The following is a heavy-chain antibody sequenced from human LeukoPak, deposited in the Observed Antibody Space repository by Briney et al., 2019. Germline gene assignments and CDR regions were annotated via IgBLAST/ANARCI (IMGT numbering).Heavy chain of an antibody. CDR3: AREYGSGSYSYSWFDP. J-gene: IGHJ5*02. Sequence: SVKVSCKASGGTFSSYAISWVRQAPGQGLEWMGGIIPIFGTANYAQKFQGRVTITADESTSTAYMELSSLRSEDTAVYYCAREYGSGSYSYSWFDPWGQGTLVTVSS. CDR2: IIPIFGTA. CDR1: GGTFSSYA. V-gene: IGHV1-69*13. D-gene: IGHD3-10*01.